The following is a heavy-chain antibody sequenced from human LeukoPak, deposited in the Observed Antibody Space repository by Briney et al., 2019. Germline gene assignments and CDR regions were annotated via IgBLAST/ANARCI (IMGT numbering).Heavy chain of an antibody. CDR1: GFTFSSYW. Sequence: GGSLRLSCAASGFTFSSYWMSWVRQAPGKGLEWVANIKQDGSEKYYVDSVKGRFTISRDNAKNSLYLQMNSLRAEDTAVYYCARASIAVAGSNWFDPWGQGTLVTVSS. J-gene: IGHJ5*02. CDR3: ARASIAVAGSNWFDP. V-gene: IGHV3-7*01. D-gene: IGHD6-19*01. CDR2: IKQDGSEK.